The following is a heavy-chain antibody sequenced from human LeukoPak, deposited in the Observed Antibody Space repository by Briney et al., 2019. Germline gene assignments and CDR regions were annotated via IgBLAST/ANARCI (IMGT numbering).Heavy chain of an antibody. CDR3: ARGYGVPPVPDY. CDR2: ISYDGSNK. CDR1: GFTFSRYA. D-gene: IGHD3-3*01. Sequence: PGGPLRLPCAASGFTFSRYAMHWLRQSPGKGLERVAIISYDGSNKYFADSVKGRFTISRDNSKNTLYLQMNSLRAEDTAVYYCARGYGVPPVPDYWGQGTLVTVSS. V-gene: IGHV3-30*01. J-gene: IGHJ4*02.